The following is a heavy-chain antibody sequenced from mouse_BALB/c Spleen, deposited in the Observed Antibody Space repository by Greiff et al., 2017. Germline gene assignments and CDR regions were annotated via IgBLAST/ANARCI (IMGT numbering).Heavy chain of an antibody. CDR1: GFSLTSYG. Sequence: VMLVESGPGLVAPSQSLSITCTVSGFSLTSYGVHWVRQPPGKGLEWLGVIWAGGSTNYNSALMSRLSISKDNSKSQVFLKMNSLQTDDTAMYYCARAVVATDYAMDYWGQGTSVTVSS. D-gene: IGHD1-1*01. CDR2: IWAGGST. J-gene: IGHJ4*01. CDR3: ARAVVATDYAMDY. V-gene: IGHV2-9*02.